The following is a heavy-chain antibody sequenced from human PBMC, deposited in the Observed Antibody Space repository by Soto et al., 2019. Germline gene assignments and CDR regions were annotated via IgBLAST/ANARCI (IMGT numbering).Heavy chain of an antibody. Sequence: EVQLVESGGGLVQPGGSLRLSCAASGFTFSSYWMHWVRQAPGKGLVWVSRINSDGSRTSYADSVKGRFTISRDNAKNTLYLQMNSLRAEETAVYYGARTYSGSIGGVDYWGQRTLVTVSS. J-gene: IGHJ4*02. V-gene: IGHV3-74*01. D-gene: IGHD1-26*01. CDR1: GFTFSSYW. CDR3: ARTYSGSIGGVDY. CDR2: INSDGSRT.